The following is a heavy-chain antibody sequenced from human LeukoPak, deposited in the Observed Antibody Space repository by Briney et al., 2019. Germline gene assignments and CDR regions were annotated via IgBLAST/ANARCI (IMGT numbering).Heavy chain of an antibody. V-gene: IGHV1-8*01. CDR3: ARSTNYYDFWSGYYTGQAPGLGYFDY. CDR1: GYTFTSYD. D-gene: IGHD3-3*01. J-gene: IGHJ4*02. Sequence: ASVKVSCKASGYTFTSYDINWVRQATGQGLEWMGWMNPNSGNTGYAQKFQGRVTMTRNTSISTAYMELSSLRSEDTAVYYCARSTNYYDFWSGYYTGQAPGLGYFDYWGQGTLVTVSS. CDR2: MNPNSGNT.